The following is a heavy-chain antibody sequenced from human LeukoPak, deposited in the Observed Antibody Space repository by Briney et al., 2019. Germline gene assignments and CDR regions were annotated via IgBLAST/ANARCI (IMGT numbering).Heavy chain of an antibody. D-gene: IGHD6-13*01. CDR3: ARRTSSWYAIDY. V-gene: IGHV4-34*01. J-gene: IGHJ4*02. Sequence: PSETLSLTCAVYGGSFSGYYWSWIRQPPGEGLEWIGEINHSGSTNYNPSLKSRVTISVDTSKNQFSLKLSSVTAADTAVYYCARRTSSWYAIDYWGQGTLVTVSS. CDR1: GGSFSGYY. CDR2: INHSGST.